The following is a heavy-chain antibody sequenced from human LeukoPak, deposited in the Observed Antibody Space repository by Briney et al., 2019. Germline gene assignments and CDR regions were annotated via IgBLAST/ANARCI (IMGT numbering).Heavy chain of an antibody. D-gene: IGHD3-22*01. J-gene: IGHJ4*02. Sequence: ASVKVSCKASGGTFSSYAISWVRQAPGQGLEWMGGIIPIFGTANYAQKFQGRVTITADKSTSTAYMELSSLRSEDTAVYYCARGSYDSSGYYYVSDYWGQGTLVTVSS. CDR1: GGTFSSYA. CDR3: ARGSYDSSGYYYVSDY. V-gene: IGHV1-69*06. CDR2: IIPIFGTA.